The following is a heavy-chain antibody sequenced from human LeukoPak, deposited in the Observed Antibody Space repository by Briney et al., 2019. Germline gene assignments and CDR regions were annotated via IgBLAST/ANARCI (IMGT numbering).Heavy chain of an antibody. V-gene: IGHV4-4*02. CDR2: INHSGST. CDR1: GGSISSNNW. CDR3: ARGDLYYYGSRDAFDI. J-gene: IGHJ3*02. Sequence: SETLSLTCAVSGGSISSNNWWIWVRQSPEKGLEWIGEINHSGSTNYNPSLKSRVTISVDTSKNQFSLKLSSVTAADTAVYYCARGDLYYYGSRDAFDIWGQGTMVTVSS. D-gene: IGHD3-10*01.